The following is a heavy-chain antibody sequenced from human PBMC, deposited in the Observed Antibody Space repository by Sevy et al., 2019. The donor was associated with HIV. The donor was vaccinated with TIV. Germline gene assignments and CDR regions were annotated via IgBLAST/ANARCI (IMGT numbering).Heavy chain of an antibody. CDR1: GFTFNTYW. D-gene: IGHD1-26*01. J-gene: IGHJ4*02. CDR2: IKEDGSVK. V-gene: IGHV3-7*01. CDR3: VTYCLSDTFESCDGLKRLDY. Sequence: GGSLRLSCAASGFTFNTYWMTWVRQAPGKGLEWVANIKEDGSVKNYVDSVKGRFTISRDNSLNSLYLQMNSLRDEDTAMYYCVTYCLSDTFESCDGLKRLDYWGQGTLVTVSS.